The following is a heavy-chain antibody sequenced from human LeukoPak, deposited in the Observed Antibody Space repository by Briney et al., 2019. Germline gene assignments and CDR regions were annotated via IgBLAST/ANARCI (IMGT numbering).Heavy chain of an antibody. Sequence: GGSPRLSCAASGFTFSTYWMHWVRQAPGKGLVWVSRINSDGSSTSYADSVKGRFTISRDNAKNTLYLQMNSLRAEDTAVYYCARARYCTSTSCRNWFDPWGQGTLVTVSS. CDR2: INSDGSST. J-gene: IGHJ5*02. V-gene: IGHV3-74*01. D-gene: IGHD2-2*01. CDR3: ARARYCTSTSCRNWFDP. CDR1: GFTFSTYW.